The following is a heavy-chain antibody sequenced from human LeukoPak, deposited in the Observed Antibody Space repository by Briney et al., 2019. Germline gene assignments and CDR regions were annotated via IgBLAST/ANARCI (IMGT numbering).Heavy chain of an antibody. Sequence: PGGSLRLSCAASGFTFSSYAMSWVRQAPGKGLEWVSAIIGSGSSTYYADSVKGRFTISRDNSKNTPFLQMNSLRAEDTAVYYCAKDGSSYGDRFDYWGQGTLVTVSS. D-gene: IGHD4-17*01. J-gene: IGHJ4*02. CDR1: GFTFSSYA. V-gene: IGHV3-23*01. CDR2: IIGSGSST. CDR3: AKDGSSYGDRFDY.